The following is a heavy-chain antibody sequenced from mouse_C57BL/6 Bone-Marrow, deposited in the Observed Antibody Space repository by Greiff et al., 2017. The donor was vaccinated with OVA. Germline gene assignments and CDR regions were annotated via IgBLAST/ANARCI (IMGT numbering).Heavy chain of an antibody. CDR1: GFTFSSYG. V-gene: IGHV5-6*01. J-gene: IGHJ4*01. D-gene: IGHD2-4*01. CDR2: ISSGGSYP. CDR3: ARHYEGDDCDAMDY. Sequence: EVKLVESGGDLVKPGGSLKLSCAASGFTFSSYGMSWVRQTPDKRLEWVATISSGGSYPYYPDRVKGRFTLSRDNSKNTLYLQMSSLKSEDTGRDDSARHYEGDDCDAMDYWGQGTAVTVAS.